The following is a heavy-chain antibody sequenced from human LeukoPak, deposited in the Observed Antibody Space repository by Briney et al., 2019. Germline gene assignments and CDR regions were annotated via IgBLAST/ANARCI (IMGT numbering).Heavy chain of an antibody. CDR3: AGFYISPNFDY. J-gene: IGHJ4*02. Sequence: SETLSLTCTVSGGSISSSSYYWGWIRQPPGKGLEWIGSIYYSGSTYYNPSLKSRVTISVDTSKNQFSLKLSSVTAADTAVYYCAGFYISPNFDYWGQGTLVTASS. CDR1: GGSISSSSYY. D-gene: IGHD3-3*01. CDR2: IYYSGST. V-gene: IGHV4-39*01.